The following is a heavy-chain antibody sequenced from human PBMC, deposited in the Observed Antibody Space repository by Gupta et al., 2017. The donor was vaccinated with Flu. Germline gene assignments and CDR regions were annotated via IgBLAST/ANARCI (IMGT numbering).Heavy chain of an antibody. J-gene: IGHJ4*02. CDR1: GFTFSSYG. Sequence: QVQLVESGGGVVQPGRSLRLSCAASGFTFSSYGMPWVRQAPGKGLEWVAVIWYDGSNKYYADSVKGRFTISRDNSKNTLYLQMNSLRAEDTAVYYCARERRGSSSGGGYFDYWGQGTLVTVSS. D-gene: IGHD6-6*01. CDR2: IWYDGSNK. V-gene: IGHV3-33*01. CDR3: ARERRGSSSGGGYFDY.